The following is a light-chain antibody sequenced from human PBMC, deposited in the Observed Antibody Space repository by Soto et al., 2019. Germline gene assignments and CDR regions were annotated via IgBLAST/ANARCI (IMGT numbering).Light chain of an antibody. J-gene: IGKJ3*01. V-gene: IGKV3-20*01. CDR3: QYYVDSPPFP. CDR2: GAS. Sequence: EIVLTQSPGTLSLSPGEGATFSCRASQSVSSRFLAWYQQRPGQAPRLLIYGASSRATGIPDRFSGSGSGTEFTLTISRLEPEDFAVYYCQYYVDSPPFPFGHGTKVNIK. CDR1: QSVSSRF.